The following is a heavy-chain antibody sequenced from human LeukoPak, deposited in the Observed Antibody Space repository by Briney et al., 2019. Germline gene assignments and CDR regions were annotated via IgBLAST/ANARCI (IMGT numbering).Heavy chain of an antibody. J-gene: IGHJ4*02. CDR2: ISGSGTTI. CDR1: GITFSDYY. Sequence: GGSLRLSCAASGITFSDYYMSWIRQAPGKGLEWISYISGSGTTIYYADSVKGRFTISRDNAKNSLYLQMNSLRAEDTAVYYCARIRVVVRGVMYRSRGYYFDYWGQGTLVTVSS. D-gene: IGHD3-10*01. CDR3: ARIRVVVRGVMYRSRGYYFDY. V-gene: IGHV3-11*01.